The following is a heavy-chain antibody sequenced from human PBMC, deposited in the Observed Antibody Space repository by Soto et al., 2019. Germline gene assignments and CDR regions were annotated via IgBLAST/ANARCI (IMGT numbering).Heavy chain of an antibody. D-gene: IGHD2-2*02. J-gene: IGHJ4*02. CDR2: ISASSTYI. CDR1: GFTFSTYS. Sequence: EEKLVESGGGLVKPGGSLRLSCAASGFTFSTYSMNWVRQAPGKGLEWVSSISASSTYIYYADSVRGRFTISRDNANKSLYLQMSSLRGEDTAMYYCTRSPGPIAVVPTAIGGWGQGTLVTVSS. V-gene: IGHV3-21*01. CDR3: TRSPGPIAVVPTAIGG.